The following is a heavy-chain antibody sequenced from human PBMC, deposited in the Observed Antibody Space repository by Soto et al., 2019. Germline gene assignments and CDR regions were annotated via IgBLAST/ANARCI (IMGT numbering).Heavy chain of an antibody. CDR2: INPSGGST. D-gene: IGHD6-13*01. CDR1: GYTFTSYY. Sequence: GASVKVSCKASGYTFTSYYMHWVRQAPGQGLEWMGIINPSGGSTSYAQKFQGRVTMTRDTSTSTVYMELSSLRSEDTAVYYCAREPAAEAGPLDVFDIWGQGTMVTVSS. CDR3: AREPAAEAGPLDVFDI. V-gene: IGHV1-46*01. J-gene: IGHJ3*02.